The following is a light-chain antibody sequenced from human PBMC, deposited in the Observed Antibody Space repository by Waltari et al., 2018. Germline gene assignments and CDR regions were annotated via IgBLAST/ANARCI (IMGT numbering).Light chain of an antibody. J-gene: IGLJ1*01. Sequence: SYELTQTPSVSVSPGQTARITCSGHELPRKYAYWFQQKSGQAPRLVIYEDTKRPPGFLGSFSGSRSGTVATLTITGAQVDDEADYYCYSSDSTGLRVFGGGTTVVVL. CDR3: YSSDSTGLRV. CDR2: EDT. CDR1: ELPRKY. V-gene: IGLV3-10*01.